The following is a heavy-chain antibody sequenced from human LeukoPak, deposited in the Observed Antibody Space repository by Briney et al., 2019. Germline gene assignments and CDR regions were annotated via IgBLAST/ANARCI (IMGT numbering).Heavy chain of an antibody. CDR3: ARGETGSSFDY. J-gene: IGHJ4*02. CDR2: ISSSSYI. D-gene: IGHD6-6*01. Sequence: GGSLRLSCAASGFTFSSYSMNWVRQAPGKGLEWVSSISSSSYIYYADSVKGRFTISRDNAKNSLYLQMNSLRAEDTAVYYCARGETGSSFDYWGQGTLVTVSS. CDR1: GFTFSSYS. V-gene: IGHV3-21*01.